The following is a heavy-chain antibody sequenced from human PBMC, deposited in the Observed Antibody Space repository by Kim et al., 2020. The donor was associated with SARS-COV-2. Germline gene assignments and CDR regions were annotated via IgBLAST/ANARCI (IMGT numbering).Heavy chain of an antibody. CDR3: ALSWYSYYDMGV. J-gene: IGHJ6*03. D-gene: IGHD6-13*01. Sequence: YEDSVKGRFTISRDNSKNTLYLQMNSRRAEDTAVYYCALSWYSYYDMGVWGKGTTVTVSS. V-gene: IGHV3-30*02.